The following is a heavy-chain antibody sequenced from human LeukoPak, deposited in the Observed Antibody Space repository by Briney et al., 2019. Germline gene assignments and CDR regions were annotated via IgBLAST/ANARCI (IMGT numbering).Heavy chain of an antibody. D-gene: IGHD3-10*01. CDR1: GFTFSSYE. Sequence: PGGSLRLSCAASGFTFSSYEMNWVRQAPGKGLEWVSYISSSGSTIYYADSVKGRFTIFRDNAKNSLYLQMNSLRAEDTAVYYCARDRRFGEFDYWGQGTLVTVSS. CDR3: ARDRRFGEFDY. V-gene: IGHV3-48*03. CDR2: ISSSGSTI. J-gene: IGHJ4*02.